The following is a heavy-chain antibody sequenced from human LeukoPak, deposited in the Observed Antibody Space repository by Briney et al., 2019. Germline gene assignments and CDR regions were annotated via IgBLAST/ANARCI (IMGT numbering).Heavy chain of an antibody. J-gene: IGHJ5*02. CDR3: ARVYYDFWSGYSNWFDP. D-gene: IGHD3-3*01. V-gene: IGHV4-59*01. CDR1: GGSISSYY. Sequence: SEALSLTCTVSGGSISSYYWSWIRQPPGKGLEWIGYIYYSGSTNYNPSLKSRVTISVDTSKNQFSLKLSSVTAADTAVYYCARVYYDFWSGYSNWFDPWGQGTLVTVSS. CDR2: IYYSGST.